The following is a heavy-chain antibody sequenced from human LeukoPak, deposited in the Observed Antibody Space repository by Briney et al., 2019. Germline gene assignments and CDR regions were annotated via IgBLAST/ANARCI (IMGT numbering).Heavy chain of an antibody. Sequence: GGSLRLSCSASGFTFSSYAMHWVRQAPGKGLEWVAVISYDGSNKYYADSVKGRFTISRDNAKNSLYLQMNSLRAEDTAVYYCAREMSYYASGTYYNSFDYWGQGTLVTVSS. CDR3: AREMSYYASGTYYNSFDY. D-gene: IGHD3-10*01. CDR2: ISYDGSNK. CDR1: GFTFSSYA. J-gene: IGHJ4*02. V-gene: IGHV3-30-3*01.